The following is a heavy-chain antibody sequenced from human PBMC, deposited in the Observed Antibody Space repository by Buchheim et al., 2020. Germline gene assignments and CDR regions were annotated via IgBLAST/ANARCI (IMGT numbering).Heavy chain of an antibody. J-gene: IGHJ6*02. CDR3: ARDFGGYGMDV. V-gene: IGHV3-30*04. D-gene: IGHD3-16*01. CDR2: ISYDGSNK. CDR1: GFTFSSYA. Sequence: QVQLVESGGGVVQPGRSLRLSCAASGFTFSSYAMHWVRQAPGKGLEWVAVISYDGSNKYYADSVKGRFTISRDNSKNTLYLQMNSLRAEDTAVYYCARDFGGYGMDVWGQGTT.